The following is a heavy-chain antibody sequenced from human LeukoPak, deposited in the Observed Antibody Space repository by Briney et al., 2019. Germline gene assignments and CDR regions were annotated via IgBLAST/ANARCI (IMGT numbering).Heavy chain of an antibody. Sequence: GGSLRLSCTASGFTFSSYWMSWVRQAPGKGLEWVGRIKSKTDGGTTDYAAPVKGRFTISRDDSKNTLYLQMNSLKTEDTAVYYCTTEDLIVVPAAIDYWGQGTLVTVSS. V-gene: IGHV3-15*01. D-gene: IGHD2-2*01. CDR2: IKSKTDGGTT. CDR1: GFTFSSYW. J-gene: IGHJ4*02. CDR3: TTEDLIVVPAAIDY.